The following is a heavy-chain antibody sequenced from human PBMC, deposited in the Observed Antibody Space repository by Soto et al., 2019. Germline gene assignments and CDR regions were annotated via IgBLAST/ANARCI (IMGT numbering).Heavy chain of an antibody. Sequence: QVQLVQSGAEMKKPGASVKVSCKASGYTFTSYDVNWVRQATGQGLEWMGWMNPNTGNTGYAQKFLGRVTMTRNTSISTAYMELSSLRSEDTAVYYCAREITDYGMDVWGQGTTVTVSS. CDR2: MNPNTGNT. D-gene: IGHD3-16*01. CDR3: AREITDYGMDV. CDR1: GYTFTSYD. J-gene: IGHJ6*02. V-gene: IGHV1-8*01.